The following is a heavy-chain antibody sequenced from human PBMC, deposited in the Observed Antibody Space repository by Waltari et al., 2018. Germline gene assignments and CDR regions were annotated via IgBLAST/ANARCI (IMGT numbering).Heavy chain of an antibody. V-gene: IGHV6-1*01. J-gene: IGHJ4*02. Sequence: QVQLQQSGPGLVKPSQTLSLTCAISGDSVSTNSAAWNWIRPSPSDGLGWLGRTYYRSKWYNDYAVSVKSRITINPDTSKNQFSQQLNSVTPEDTAVYYCARAEPGYCSGGSCYSPLDYWGQGTLVTVSS. CDR2: TYYRSKWYN. D-gene: IGHD2-15*01. CDR1: GDSVSTNSAA. CDR3: ARAEPGYCSGGSCYSPLDY.